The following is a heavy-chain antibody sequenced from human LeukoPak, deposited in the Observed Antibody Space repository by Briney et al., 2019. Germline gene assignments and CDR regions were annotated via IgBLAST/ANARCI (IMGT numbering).Heavy chain of an antibody. Sequence: ASVKVSCKASGYTFTGYYMHWVRQAPGQGLEWMGWINPNSGGTNYAQKFQGRVTMTRDTSISTAYMELSRLRSDDTAVYYRGRDIGGGYSSSWYGYWGQGTLVTVSS. CDR3: GRDIGGGYSSSWYGY. D-gene: IGHD6-13*01. J-gene: IGHJ4*02. V-gene: IGHV1-2*02. CDR2: INPNSGGT. CDR1: GYTFTGYY.